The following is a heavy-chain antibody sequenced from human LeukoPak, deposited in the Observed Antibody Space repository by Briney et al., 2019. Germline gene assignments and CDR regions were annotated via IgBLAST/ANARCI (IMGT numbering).Heavy chain of an antibody. V-gene: IGHV3-48*03. CDR2: ISSSGSTI. D-gene: IGHD2-2*01. CDR3: ARGPLPAAHFDY. Sequence: PGGSLRLSCAASGFTFSSYEMNWVRQAPGKGLEWVSYISSSGSTIYYADSVKGRFTISRDNAKNSLYLQMNSLRAEDTAVYYCARGPLPAAHFDYWGQGTLVTVSS. CDR1: GFTFSSYE. J-gene: IGHJ4*02.